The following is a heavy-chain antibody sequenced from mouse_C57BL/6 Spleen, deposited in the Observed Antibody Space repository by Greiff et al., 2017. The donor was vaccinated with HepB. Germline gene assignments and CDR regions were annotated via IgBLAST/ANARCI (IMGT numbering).Heavy chain of an antibody. CDR1: GYTFTSYW. D-gene: IGHD1-2*01. J-gene: IGHJ4*01. Sequence: VQLQQPGTELVKPGASVKLSCKASGYTFTSYWMHWVKQRPGQGLEWIGNINPSNGGTNYNEKFKSKATLTVDKSSSTAYMQLSSLTSEDSAVYYCAKPSSITTYAMDYWGQGTSVTVSS. CDR3: AKPSSITTYAMDY. CDR2: INPSNGGT. V-gene: IGHV1-53*01.